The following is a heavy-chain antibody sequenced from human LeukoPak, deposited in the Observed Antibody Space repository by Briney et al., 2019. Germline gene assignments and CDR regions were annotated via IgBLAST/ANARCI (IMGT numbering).Heavy chain of an antibody. CDR3: AKGEGGRYSYGLIAFDAFDI. CDR1: GFTFSSYV. CDR2: ISGSGGST. V-gene: IGHV3-23*01. J-gene: IGHJ3*02. Sequence: GVSLRLSCAASGFTFSSYVMSWGRQAPGKGLEWVSAISGSGGSTYYADSVKGRFTISRDNSKNTLYLQMNSLRAEDTAVYYCAKGEGGRYSYGLIAFDAFDIWGQGTMVTVSS. D-gene: IGHD5-18*01.